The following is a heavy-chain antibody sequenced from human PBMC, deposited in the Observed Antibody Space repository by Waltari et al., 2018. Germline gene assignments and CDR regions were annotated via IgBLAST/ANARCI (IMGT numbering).Heavy chain of an antibody. D-gene: IGHD3-22*01. CDR1: GGSISTGGYY. CDR2: VYYSGCS. Sequence: QVQLQESGPGLVKPSQTLSLTCTVSGGSISTGGYYWHWIRHHPGRGLGWIGYVYYSGCSYFNPSLRSRFDMSVDMSNNRFSLKWTSVTAADSAVYFCARLDSSGFYMFDSWGQGTLVTVSS. CDR3: ARLDSSGFYMFDS. J-gene: IGHJ4*02. V-gene: IGHV4-31*03.